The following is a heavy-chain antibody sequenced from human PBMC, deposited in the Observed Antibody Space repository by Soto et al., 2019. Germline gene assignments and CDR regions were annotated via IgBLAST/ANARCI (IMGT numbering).Heavy chain of an antibody. CDR3: ARDFDCGGDCSLNYFDS. CDR2: TNPNTGAT. D-gene: IGHD2-21*02. V-gene: IGHV1-2*02. CDR1: GYTFTAYF. J-gene: IGHJ4*02. Sequence: ASVKVSCKASGYTFTAYFMHWVRHAPGQGPAWMGWTNPNTGATKYAQKLQGRVTMTRDTSITTAYMELRRLGSDDTAVYYCARDFDCGGDCSLNYFDSWGQGTLVTVSS.